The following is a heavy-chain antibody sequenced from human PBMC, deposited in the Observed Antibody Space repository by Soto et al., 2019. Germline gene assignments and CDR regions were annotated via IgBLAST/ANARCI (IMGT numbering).Heavy chain of an antibody. Sequence: EVQLVESGGGLVQPGGSLRLSCAASGFTFSSYSRNWVRQAPGKGLEWVSYISSSSRTIYYADSVKGRFTISRDNAKNTRYLEVKSLRAEDTAVYYWAREGGDVNWFDPWGQGTLVTVSS. J-gene: IGHJ5*02. D-gene: IGHD4-17*01. CDR1: GFTFSSYS. CDR3: AREGGDVNWFDP. V-gene: IGHV3-48*01. CDR2: ISSSSRTI.